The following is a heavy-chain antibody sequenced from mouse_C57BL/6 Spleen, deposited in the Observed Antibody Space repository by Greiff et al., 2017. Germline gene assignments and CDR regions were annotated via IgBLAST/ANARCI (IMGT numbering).Heavy chain of an antibody. Sequence: VQLQQSGAELVRPGASVKLSCTASGFNIKDYYMHWVKQRPEQGLEWIGRIDPEDGDTEYAPKFQGKATMTADTSSNTAYLQLSSLTSEDTAVYYCTNGEGNYYDSSRGSYFDDWGQGATLTVAS. D-gene: IGHD1-1*01. CDR1: GFNIKDYY. V-gene: IGHV14-1*01. J-gene: IGHJ2*01. CDR3: TNGEGNYYDSSRGSYFDD. CDR2: IDPEDGDT.